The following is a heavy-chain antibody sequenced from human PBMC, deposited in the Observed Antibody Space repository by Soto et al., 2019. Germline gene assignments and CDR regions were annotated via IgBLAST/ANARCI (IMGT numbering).Heavy chain of an antibody. D-gene: IGHD6-13*01. Sequence: PSQTLSLTCAISGDSISSNSSAWDWIRPSPSRGLEWLGRTYYRSKWYNDYAVSVKSRITINPDTSKNQFSLQLNSVTPEDTAVYYCARASAAGTAYYYGMDVWGQGTTVTVSS. J-gene: IGHJ6*02. CDR3: ARASAAGTAYYYGMDV. V-gene: IGHV6-1*01. CDR1: GDSISSNSSA. CDR2: TYYRSKWYN.